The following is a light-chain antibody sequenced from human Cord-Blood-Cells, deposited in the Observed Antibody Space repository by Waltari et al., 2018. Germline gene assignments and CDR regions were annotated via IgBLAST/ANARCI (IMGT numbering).Light chain of an antibody. V-gene: IGKV3-15*01. Sequence: EIVMTQSPATLSVSPGERPTLPCRASQSVSSNLAWYQQKPGQAPRLLIYGASTRATGIPARFSGSGSGTEFTLTISSLQSEDFAVYYCQQYNNWPLYTFGQGTKLEIK. CDR1: QSVSSN. CDR3: QQYNNWPLYT. J-gene: IGKJ2*01. CDR2: GAS.